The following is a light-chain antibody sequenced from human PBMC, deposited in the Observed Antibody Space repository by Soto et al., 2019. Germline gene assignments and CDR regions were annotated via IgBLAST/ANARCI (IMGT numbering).Light chain of an antibody. J-gene: IGLJ2*01. V-gene: IGLV2-14*01. CDR2: DVS. Sequence: QSALTQPASVSGSPGQSITLSCTGTISDVGGYNYVSWYQQHPDKAPKLMIYDVSNRPSGVSNRFSGSKSGDTASLTISGLQAEDEAEYYCSSYTTSSTLGVIFGGGTKLTVL. CDR1: ISDVGGYNY. CDR3: SSYTTSSTLGVI.